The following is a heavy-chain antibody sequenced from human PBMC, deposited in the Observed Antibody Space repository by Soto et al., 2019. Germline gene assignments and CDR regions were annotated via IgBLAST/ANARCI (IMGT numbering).Heavy chain of an antibody. CDR2: IKEDGSET. CDR3: ARGITTSGSS. J-gene: IGHJ4*02. V-gene: IGHV3-7*01. CDR1: GFTFSNSW. Sequence: LRLSCAASGFTFSNSWMNWVRQAPGKGLEWVANIKEDGSETHYVESLKGRFTISIDKAKNSLYLQMNSLRAEDTAVYYCARGITTSGSSWGQGTLVTVSS. D-gene: IGHD1-1*01.